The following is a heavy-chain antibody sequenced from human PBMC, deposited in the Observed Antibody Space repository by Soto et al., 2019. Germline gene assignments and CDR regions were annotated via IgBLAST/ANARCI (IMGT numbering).Heavy chain of an antibody. J-gene: IGHJ4*02. V-gene: IGHV3-73*02. CDR3: ARLYCGGDCDFDS. Sequence: EVQLVESGGGLVQPGGSLKLSCAASGFTFSGSAMHWVRQASGKGLEWVGRIRDKANSYATAYTASVKGRFTISRDNSKNPAYLQMNSLITEDTAVYYCARLYCGGDCDFDSWGQGTLVTVTS. D-gene: IGHD2-21*02. CDR2: IRDKANSYAT. CDR1: GFTFSGSA.